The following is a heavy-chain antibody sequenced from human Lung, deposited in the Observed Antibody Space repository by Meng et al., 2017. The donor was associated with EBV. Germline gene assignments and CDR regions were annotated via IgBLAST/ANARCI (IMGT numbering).Heavy chain of an antibody. V-gene: IGHV3-74*01. J-gene: IGHJ4*02. CDR3: SRDLAGPFDD. Sequence: EVQLVESGGAFVQPGGSLRLSCAVSGFSFSSFWMHWVRQVPGKGLVWIARINENGGITSYADSVKGRFTISRDNTRDTLYLQMNSLRADDTAVYFCSRDLAGPFDDWGQGALVTVSS. CDR1: GFSFSSFW. CDR2: INENGGIT.